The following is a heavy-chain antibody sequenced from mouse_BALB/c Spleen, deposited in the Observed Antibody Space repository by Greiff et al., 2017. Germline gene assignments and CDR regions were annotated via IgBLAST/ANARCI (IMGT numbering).Heavy chain of an antibody. CDR1: GFTFSSYG. Sequence: EVKLQESGGDLVKPGGSLKLSCAASGFTFSSYGMSWVRQTPDKRLEWVATISSGGSYTYYPDSVKGRFTISRDNAKNTLYLQMSSLKSEDTAMYYCARHEGYDSFAYWGQGTLVTVSA. CDR3: ARHEGYDSFAY. CDR2: ISSGGSYT. V-gene: IGHV5-6*01. J-gene: IGHJ3*01. D-gene: IGHD2-4*01.